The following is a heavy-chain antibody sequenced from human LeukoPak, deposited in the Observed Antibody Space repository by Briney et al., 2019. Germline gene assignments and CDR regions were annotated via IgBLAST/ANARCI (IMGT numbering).Heavy chain of an antibody. CDR1: GYTFTGYG. Sequence: ASVKVSCKASGYTFTGYGISWVRQAPGQGLEWMGWISAYNGNTNYAQKLKGRVTMTTDTSTSTAYMELRSLRSDDTAVYYCARLFGPAHSYYYGMDVWGQGTTVTVSS. CDR2: ISAYNGNT. CDR3: ARLFGPAHSYYYGMDV. J-gene: IGHJ6*02. V-gene: IGHV1-18*01. D-gene: IGHD1-14*01.